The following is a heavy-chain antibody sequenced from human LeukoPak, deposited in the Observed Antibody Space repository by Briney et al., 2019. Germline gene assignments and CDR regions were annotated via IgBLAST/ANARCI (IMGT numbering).Heavy chain of an antibody. V-gene: IGHV1-69*04. CDR1: GGTFSSYA. CDR2: IIPILGIA. J-gene: IGHJ4*02. CDR3: ARTYYDSSGYPRGYYFDY. D-gene: IGHD3-22*01. Sequence: ASVKVSCKASGGTFSSYAISWVRQAPGQGLEWMGRIIPILGIANYAQKFQGRVTITADKSTSTAYMELSSLRSEDTAVYYCARTYYDSSGYPRGYYFDYWGQGTLVTVSS.